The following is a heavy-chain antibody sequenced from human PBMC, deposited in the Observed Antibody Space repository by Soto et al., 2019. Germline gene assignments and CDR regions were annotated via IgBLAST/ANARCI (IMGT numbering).Heavy chain of an antibody. V-gene: IGHV3-23*01. CDR2: ISGSGGST. CDR3: AKDIGMITFGGVIANWFDP. Sequence: GGSLRLSCAASGFTFSSYAMSWVRQAPGKGLEWVSAISGSGGSTYYADSVKGRFTISRDNSKNTLYLRMNSLRAEDTAVYYCAKDIGMITFGGVIANWFDPWGQGTLVTVSS. J-gene: IGHJ5*02. D-gene: IGHD3-16*02. CDR1: GFTFSSYA.